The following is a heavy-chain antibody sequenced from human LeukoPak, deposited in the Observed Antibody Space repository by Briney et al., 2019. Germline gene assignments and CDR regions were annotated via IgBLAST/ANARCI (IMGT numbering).Heavy chain of an antibody. CDR3: VRDAGSGWSSFDY. Sequence: SQALSLTCAISGDSVSSNSAAWNWIRQSPSRGLEWLGVTYYRSKWYNDYVVSMKSRITINPDTSKDQFSLQLNSVTPEDTDVYYCVRDAGSGWSSFDYWGQGTLVTVSS. CDR1: GDSVSSNSAA. J-gene: IGHJ4*02. V-gene: IGHV6-1*01. CDR2: TYYRSKWYN. D-gene: IGHD6-19*01.